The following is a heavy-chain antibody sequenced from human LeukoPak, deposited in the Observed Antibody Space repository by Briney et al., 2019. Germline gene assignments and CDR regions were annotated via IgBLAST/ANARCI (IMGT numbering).Heavy chain of an antibody. CDR1: GYTFTSYG. Sequence: VASVKVSCKASGYTFTSYGISWVRQAPGQGLEWMGWISAYNGNTNYAQKLQGRVTMTTDTSTSTAYMELRSLRSDDTAVYYCAREKAYSSSWYYFDYWGQGTLVTVSS. D-gene: IGHD6-13*01. CDR2: ISAYNGNT. CDR3: AREKAYSSSWYYFDY. J-gene: IGHJ4*02. V-gene: IGHV1-18*01.